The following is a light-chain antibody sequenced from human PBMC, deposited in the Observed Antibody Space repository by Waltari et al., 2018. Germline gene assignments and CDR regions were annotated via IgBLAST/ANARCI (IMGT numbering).Light chain of an antibody. V-gene: IGKV3-11*01. CDR3: QQRSIRPPAYS. CDR1: QSVNNY. Sequence: ELVLTQSPATLCLSPGERVTLSCRASQSVNNYLAWYQQKPGQAPRLLIYDASSRATGIPARFSGNGSGTDFTLTISSLEAEDFAVYYCQQRSIRPPAYSFGQGTRLEIK. J-gene: IGKJ2*03. CDR2: DAS.